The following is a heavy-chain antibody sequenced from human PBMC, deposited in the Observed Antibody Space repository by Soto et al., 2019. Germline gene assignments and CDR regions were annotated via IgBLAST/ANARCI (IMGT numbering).Heavy chain of an antibody. J-gene: IGHJ4*02. V-gene: IGHV1-2*04. CDR1: GYTFTGYY. CDR2: INPNSVGT. CDR3: ARERESFDY. Sequence: ASVTVSCKASGYTFTGYYMHWVRQAPGQGLEWMGWINPNSVGTNYEQKFQGWVTMTRDTSISTAYMELSRLRSDDTAVYYCARERESFDYWGPGTLFTVSS.